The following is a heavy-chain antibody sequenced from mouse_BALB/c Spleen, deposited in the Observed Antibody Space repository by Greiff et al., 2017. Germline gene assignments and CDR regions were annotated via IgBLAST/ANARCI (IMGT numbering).Heavy chain of an antibody. D-gene: IGHD2-4*01. CDR3: ARDPDYYDYDGFAY. V-gene: IGHV2-9*02. Sequence: VQLVESGPGLVAPSQSLSITCTVSGFSLTSYGVHWVRQPPGKGLEWLGVIWAGGSTNYNSALMSRLSISKDNSKSQVFLKMNSLQTDDTAMYYCARDPDYYDYDGFAYWGQGTLVTVSA. J-gene: IGHJ3*01. CDR2: IWAGGST. CDR1: GFSLTSYG.